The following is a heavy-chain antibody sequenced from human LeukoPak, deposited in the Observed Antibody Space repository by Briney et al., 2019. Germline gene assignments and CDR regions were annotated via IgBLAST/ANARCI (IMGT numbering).Heavy chain of an antibody. J-gene: IGHJ5*02. D-gene: IGHD2-2*01. CDR3: AAWARYCSSTSCYEGGWFDP. V-gene: IGHV1-69*13. CDR2: IIPIFGTA. CDR1: GGTFSSCA. Sequence: SVKVSCKASGGTFSSCAISWVRQAPGQGLEWMGGIIPIFGTANYAQKFQGRVTITADESTSTAYMELSSLRSEDTAVYYCAAWARYCSSTSCYEGGWFDPWGQGTLVTVSS.